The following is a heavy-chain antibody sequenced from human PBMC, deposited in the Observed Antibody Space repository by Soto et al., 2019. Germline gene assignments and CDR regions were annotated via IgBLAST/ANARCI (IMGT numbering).Heavy chain of an antibody. J-gene: IGHJ4*02. Sequence: SETLSLTCTVSGGSISSYYWRWIRQPPGKGLEWIGYIYYRGSTNYNPSLKIRVTISVDTSKNQFSLKLSSVTAADTAVYYCASLPYDILTGYYGYLDYWAQGTLVPVSS. CDR2: IYYRGST. CDR3: ASLPYDILTGYYGYLDY. V-gene: IGHV4-59*01. CDR1: GGSISSYY. D-gene: IGHD3-9*01.